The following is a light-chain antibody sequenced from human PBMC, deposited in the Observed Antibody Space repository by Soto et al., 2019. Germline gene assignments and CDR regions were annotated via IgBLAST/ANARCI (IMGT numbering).Light chain of an antibody. CDR3: QQYGSSPPYT. CDR2: GSS. V-gene: IGKV3-20*01. J-gene: IGKJ2*01. CDR1: QSVSNNY. Sequence: EVVLTQSPGTLSLSPGERATLSCRASQSVSNNYVSWYQQNPGQSPKLLIFGSSNRATGIPARFSGSGSGTDFTLTISSLEPEDFAVYYCQQYGSSPPYTFGQGTKLEIK.